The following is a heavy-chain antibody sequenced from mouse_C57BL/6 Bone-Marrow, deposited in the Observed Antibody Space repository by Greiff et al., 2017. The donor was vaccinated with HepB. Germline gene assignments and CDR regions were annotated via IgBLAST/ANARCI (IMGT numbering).Heavy chain of an antibody. J-gene: IGHJ3*01. Sequence: EVHLVESWGGLVQPGGSLKLSCAASGFTFSDYYMYWVRQTPEKRLEWVAYISNGGGSTYYPDTVKGRFTISRDNAKNTLYLQMSRLKSEDTAMYYCARQDDGYYWFAYWGQGTLVTVSA. CDR3: ARQDDGYYWFAY. CDR1: GFTFSDYY. CDR2: ISNGGGST. V-gene: IGHV5-12*01. D-gene: IGHD2-3*01.